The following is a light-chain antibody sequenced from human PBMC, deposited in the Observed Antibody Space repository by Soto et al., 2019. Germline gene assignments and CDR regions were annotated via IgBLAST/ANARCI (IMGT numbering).Light chain of an antibody. CDR1: QSVSSN. J-gene: IGKJ5*01. CDR3: QQYNNWPPAIT. CDR2: GAS. Sequence: EIVMTQSPATLSVSPGERATLSCRASQSVSSNLAWYQQKPGQAPRLLIYGASTRATGIPARVSGSGSGTEFTLTISSLQSEDYAFYYCQQYNNWPPAITFGQGTRLEIK. V-gene: IGKV3-15*01.